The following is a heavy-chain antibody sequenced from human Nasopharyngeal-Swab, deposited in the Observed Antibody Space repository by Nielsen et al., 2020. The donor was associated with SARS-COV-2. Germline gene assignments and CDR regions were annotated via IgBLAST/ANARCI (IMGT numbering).Heavy chain of an antibody. Sequence: GESLKISCAASGFTFSSYDMHWVRQATGKGLEWVSAIGTAGDTYYPGSVKGRFTISRENAKNSLYLQMNSLRAGDTAVYYCARERCSGGSCYLYYYYGMDVWGQGTTVTVSS. J-gene: IGHJ6*02. CDR3: ARERCSGGSCYLYYYYGMDV. V-gene: IGHV3-13*01. CDR1: GFTFSSYD. CDR2: IGTAGDT. D-gene: IGHD2-15*01.